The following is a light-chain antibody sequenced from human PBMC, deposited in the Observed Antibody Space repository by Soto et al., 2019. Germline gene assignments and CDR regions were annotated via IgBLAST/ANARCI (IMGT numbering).Light chain of an antibody. CDR3: QESYSTPRWT. J-gene: IGKJ1*01. CDR2: AAS. CDR1: QSISSY. V-gene: IGKV1-39*01. Sequence: DIQMAQSPSSLSASVGYRVTITCGSSQSISSYLNWYQQKPGKAPKLLIYAASSLQSGVPSRFSGSGSGTDFTLTISSLQPEDFATYYCQESYSTPRWTFGQGTKVDIK.